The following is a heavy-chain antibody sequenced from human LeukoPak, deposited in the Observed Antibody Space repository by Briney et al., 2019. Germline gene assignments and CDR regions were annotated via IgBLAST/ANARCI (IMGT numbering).Heavy chain of an antibody. CDR1: DLTFSGYI. D-gene: IGHD2-2*01. CDR3: ARGLRSCNSASFHPTWFDP. CDR2: ISHSSNYK. Sequence: GGSLRLSCEASDLTFSGYIMNWVRLAPGRGLEWVSSISHSSNYKYYADSVKGRFTISRDNAMNSLYLQMNSLRAEDTAVYYCARGLRSCNSASFHPTWFDPWGQGALVTVSS. V-gene: IGHV3-21*01. J-gene: IGHJ5*02.